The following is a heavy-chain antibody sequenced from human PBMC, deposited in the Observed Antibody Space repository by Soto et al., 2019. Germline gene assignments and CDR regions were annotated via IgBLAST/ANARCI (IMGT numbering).Heavy chain of an antibody. CDR2: IYYSGST. CDR1: CGSISSYY. V-gene: IGHV4-59*01. Sequence: SETLSLTCTVSCGSISSYYWSWIRQPPGKGLEWIGYIYYSGSTNYNPSLKSRVTISVDTSKNQFSLKLSSVTAADTAVYYCARDRSEGYCIGTTCSHLGPIDSWGQGTLVTVSS. J-gene: IGHJ4*02. CDR3: ARDRSEGYCIGTTCSHLGPIDS. D-gene: IGHD2-15*01.